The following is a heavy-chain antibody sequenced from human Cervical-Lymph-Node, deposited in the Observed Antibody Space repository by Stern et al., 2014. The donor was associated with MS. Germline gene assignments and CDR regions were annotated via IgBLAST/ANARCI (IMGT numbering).Heavy chain of an antibody. CDR1: GFTFTSSA. D-gene: IGHD3-22*01. V-gene: IGHV1-58*01. J-gene: IGHJ3*02. CDR2: VVVGRGNT. Sequence: QMQLVQSGPEVKKPGTSVKVSCKASGFTFTSSAVQWVRQARGQRLEWIGWVVVGRGNTNYAKKFQERVTITRDMSTSTAYMELSSLRSEDTAVYYCAAKRDYYDSSGTDAFDIWGQGTMVTVSS. CDR3: AAKRDYYDSSGTDAFDI.